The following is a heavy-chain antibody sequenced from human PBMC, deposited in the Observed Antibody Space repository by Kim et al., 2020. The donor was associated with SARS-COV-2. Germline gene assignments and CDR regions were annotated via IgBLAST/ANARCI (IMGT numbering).Heavy chain of an antibody. CDR1: GGSISSSSYY. CDR2: IYYSGST. CDR3: ARWELRRSAAFEI. Sequence: SETLSLTCTVSGGSISSSSYYWGWIRQPPGKGLEWIGSIYYSGSTYYNPSLKSRVTISVDTSKNQFSLKLSSVTAADTAVYYCARWELRRSAAFEIWGQGTMVTVSS. J-gene: IGHJ3*02. V-gene: IGHV4-39*01. D-gene: IGHD1-7*01.